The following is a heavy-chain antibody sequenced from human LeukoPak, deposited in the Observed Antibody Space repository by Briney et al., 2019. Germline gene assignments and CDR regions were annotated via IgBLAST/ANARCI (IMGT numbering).Heavy chain of an antibody. CDR3: AIGYSGYDIRGDY. CDR1: GYTLTELS. J-gene: IGHJ4*02. D-gene: IGHD5-12*01. V-gene: IGHV1-24*01. Sequence: ASLTVSCKVSGYTLTELSMHSVRQAPGKGLEWMGGFDPEDGETIYAQKFQGRVTMTEDTSTDTAYMELSSLRSEDTAVYYCAIGYSGYDIRGDYWGQGTLVTVSS. CDR2: FDPEDGET.